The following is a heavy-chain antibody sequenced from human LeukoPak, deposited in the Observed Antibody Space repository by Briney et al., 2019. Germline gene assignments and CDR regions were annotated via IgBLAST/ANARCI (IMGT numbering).Heavy chain of an antibody. CDR2: ISSSSSTI. Sequence: GGSLRLFCAASGFTFSSYSMNWVRQAPGKGLEWVSYISSSSSTIYYADSVKGRFTISRDNAKNSLYLQVNSLRDEDTAVYYCARGPIGDYWGQGTLVTVSS. D-gene: IGHD2-21*01. V-gene: IGHV3-48*02. J-gene: IGHJ4*02. CDR3: ARGPIGDY. CDR1: GFTFSSYS.